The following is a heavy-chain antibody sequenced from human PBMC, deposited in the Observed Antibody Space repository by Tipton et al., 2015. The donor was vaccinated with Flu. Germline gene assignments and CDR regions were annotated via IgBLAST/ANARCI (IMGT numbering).Heavy chain of an antibody. CDR3: ARVVVVAATIWWFYY. Sequence: TLSLTCTVSGYSISSGYYWGWIRQPPGKGLEWIGSIYHSGSTYYNPSLKSRVTISVDTSRNQFSLKLSSVTAADTAVYYCARVVVVAATIWWFYYWGQGTLVTVSS. D-gene: IGHD2-15*01. J-gene: IGHJ4*02. CDR1: GYSISSGYY. V-gene: IGHV4-38-2*02. CDR2: IYHSGST.